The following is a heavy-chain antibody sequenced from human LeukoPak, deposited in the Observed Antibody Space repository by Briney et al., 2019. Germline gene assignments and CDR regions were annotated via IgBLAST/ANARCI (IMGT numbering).Heavy chain of an antibody. CDR3: ARAPMIVVVITGEFDY. V-gene: IGHV3-30-3*01. Sequence: GGSLRLSCAASGFTFSTYAMHWVRQAPGKGLEWVAVISYDGSNKYYADSVKGRFTISRDNSKNTLYLQMNSLRAEDTAVYYCARAPMIVVVITGEFDYWGQGTLVTVSS. D-gene: IGHD3-22*01. CDR2: ISYDGSNK. CDR1: GFTFSTYA. J-gene: IGHJ4*02.